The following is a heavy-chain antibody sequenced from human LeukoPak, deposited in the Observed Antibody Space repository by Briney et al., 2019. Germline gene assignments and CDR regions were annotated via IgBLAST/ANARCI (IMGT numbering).Heavy chain of an antibody. D-gene: IGHD3-10*01. CDR3: ARTPYYGSGSSYYMDV. CDR1: GYSFTSYW. Sequence: GESLKISCKGSGYSFTSYWVGWVRQMPGKGLEWMGIIYPGDSDTRYSPSFQGQVTISADKSIGTAYLQWSSLKASDTAMYYCARTPYYGSGSSYYMDVWGKGTTVTISS. V-gene: IGHV5-51*01. J-gene: IGHJ6*03. CDR2: IYPGDSDT.